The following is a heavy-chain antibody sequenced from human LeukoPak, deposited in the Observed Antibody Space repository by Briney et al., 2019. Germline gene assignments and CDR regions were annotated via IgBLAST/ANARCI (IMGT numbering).Heavy chain of an antibody. Sequence: GGSLRLSCAASGFTFSSYAMSWVRQAPGKGLEWVSPISGSGGSTYYADSVKGRFTISRDNSKNTLYLQMNSLRAEDTAVYYCARADTYYYDSSGYYYHYWGQGTLVTVSS. CDR1: GFTFSSYA. CDR2: ISGSGGST. CDR3: ARADTYYYDSSGYYYHY. D-gene: IGHD3-22*01. V-gene: IGHV3-23*01. J-gene: IGHJ4*02.